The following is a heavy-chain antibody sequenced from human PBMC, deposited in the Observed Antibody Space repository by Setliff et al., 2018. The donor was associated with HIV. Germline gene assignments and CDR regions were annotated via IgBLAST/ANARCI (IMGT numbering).Heavy chain of an antibody. CDR1: GLTFSSYG. Sequence: GSLRLSCVVSGLTFSSYGFHWVRQAPGKGLDWVSFIQYDESNKYYGDSVRGRFTISRDNSKNTLYLQMNSLKSEDTAVYYCASEAWTSYRSSSGYYYYYMDVWGKGTTVTVSS. J-gene: IGHJ6*03. D-gene: IGHD6-6*01. V-gene: IGHV3-30*02. CDR2: IQYDESNK. CDR3: ASEAWTSYRSSSGYYYYYMDV.